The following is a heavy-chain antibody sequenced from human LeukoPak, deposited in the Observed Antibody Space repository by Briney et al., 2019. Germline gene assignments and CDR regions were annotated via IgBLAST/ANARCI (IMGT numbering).Heavy chain of an antibody. CDR3: AKRDAKISGSDSFDI. J-gene: IGHJ3*02. D-gene: IGHD3-10*01. CDR1: GFTYSKYG. CDR2: IWSDGSHE. V-gene: IGHV3-33*06. Sequence: GGSLRLSCAGSGFTYSKYGMHWVRQAPGKALEWVAVIWSDGSHENYADSVKGRFTISRDNSENTLYLQMSSLRAEDTAMYFCAKRDAKISGSDSFDIWGQGTMVTVSS.